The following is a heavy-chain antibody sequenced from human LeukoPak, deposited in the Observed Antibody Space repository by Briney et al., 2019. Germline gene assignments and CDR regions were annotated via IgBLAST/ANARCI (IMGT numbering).Heavy chain of an antibody. Sequence: ASVKVSCKASGYTFTSYGISWVRQAPGQGLEWMGWISAYNGNTNYAQKLQGRVTMTTDTSTSTAYMELRSLRSDDTAVYYCAKLMGEWLQYYYYGMDVWGQGTTVTVSS. J-gene: IGHJ6*02. CDR3: AKLMGEWLQYYYYGMDV. CDR2: ISAYNGNT. V-gene: IGHV1-18*01. CDR1: GYTFTSYG. D-gene: IGHD3-3*01.